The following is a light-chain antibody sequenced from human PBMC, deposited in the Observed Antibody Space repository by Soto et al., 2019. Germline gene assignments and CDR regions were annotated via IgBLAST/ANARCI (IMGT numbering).Light chain of an antibody. CDR1: QSISSN. Sequence: EIVMTQSPSTLSVSPGETATISCRASQSISSNLAWYQQKPGQAPRLLMFRTSSRATGFPARFSGSGSGTAFNLTISSLQSEDFGVYYCQQYNNWPRATFGGGPKVDI. CDR3: QQYNNWPRAT. V-gene: IGKV3-15*01. CDR2: RTS. J-gene: IGKJ4*01.